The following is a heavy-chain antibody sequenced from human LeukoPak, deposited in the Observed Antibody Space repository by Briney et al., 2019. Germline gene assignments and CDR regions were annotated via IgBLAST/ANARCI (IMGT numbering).Heavy chain of an antibody. CDR2: ISSSSSYI. CDR1: GFTFSSYS. V-gene: IGHV3-21*01. J-gene: IGHJ3*02. D-gene: IGHD1-26*01. CDR3: ARGGIVGATTGANAFDI. Sequence: GGSLRLSCAASGFTFSSYSMNWVRQAPGKGLEWVSSISSSSSYIYYADSVKGRFTISRDNAKNSLYLQMNSLRAEDRAVYYCARGGIVGATTGANAFDIWGQGTMVTVSS.